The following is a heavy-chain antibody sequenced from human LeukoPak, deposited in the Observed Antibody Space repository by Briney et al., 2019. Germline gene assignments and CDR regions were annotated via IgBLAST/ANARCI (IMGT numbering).Heavy chain of an antibody. CDR1: VLTFSNYA. CDR3: SKDPNGDYVGAFDM. V-gene: IGHV3-23*01. Sequence: GGSLTLSCTASVLTFSNYATTSVRQAPGQGLEGVTSITGSGRGTYYADYVKGRFSVSRDNSQNTVFLHMNSLRADDTALYYCSKDPNGDYVGAFDMWGPGTMVTVSS. J-gene: IGHJ3*02. D-gene: IGHD4-17*01. CDR2: ITGSGRGT.